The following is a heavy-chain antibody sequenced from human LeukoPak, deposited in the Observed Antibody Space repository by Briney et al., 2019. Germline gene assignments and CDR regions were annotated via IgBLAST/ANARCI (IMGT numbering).Heavy chain of an antibody. J-gene: IGHJ4*02. CDR1: GFTVSSYY. CDR3: ARRDSSGWYFDY. V-gene: IGHV3-66*01. CDR2: IYTVGTT. Sequence: GGSLRLSCAASGFTVSSYYMSWVRQAPGEGLEWVSAIYTVGTTYYADSVKGRFTVSRDNSKNTLYLQMSSQRVEDTAVYYCARRDSSGWYFDYWGQGTLVTVSS. D-gene: IGHD6-19*01.